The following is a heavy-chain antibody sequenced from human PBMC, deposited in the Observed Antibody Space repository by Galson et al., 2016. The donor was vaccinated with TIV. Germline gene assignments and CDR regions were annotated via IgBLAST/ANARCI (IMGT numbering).Heavy chain of an antibody. CDR1: GFSLSTSGVG. CDR3: AHNLRGPGSAWPHQY. J-gene: IGHJ4*02. D-gene: IGHD6-25*01. Sequence: PALVKPTQTLTLTCTFSGFSLSTSGVGVGWIRQPPGKALELLASIYWDEDRRFSPSLKDRLIITKDTSRNQVVLTMTSMGPTDTATYYCAHNLRGPGSAWPHQYWGQGILVSV. CDR2: IYWDEDR. V-gene: IGHV2-5*02.